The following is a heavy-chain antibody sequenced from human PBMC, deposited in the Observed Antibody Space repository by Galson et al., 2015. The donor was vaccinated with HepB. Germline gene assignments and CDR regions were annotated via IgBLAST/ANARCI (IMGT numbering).Heavy chain of an antibody. CDR2: IKQDGREK. J-gene: IGHJ6*03. Sequence: SLRLSCAASGFTFSTYWMSWVRQAPGKGLEWVANIKQDGREKYYVDSVKGRFTISRDNAKNSLYLQMDSLRAEDTALYYCARAPWTGTKYYYYMDVWGKGATVTVSS. CDR3: ARAPWTGTKYYYYMDV. D-gene: IGHD3-16*01. CDR1: GFTFSTYW. V-gene: IGHV3-7*01.